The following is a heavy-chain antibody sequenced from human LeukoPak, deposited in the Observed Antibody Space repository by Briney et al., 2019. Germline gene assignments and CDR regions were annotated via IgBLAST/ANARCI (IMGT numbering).Heavy chain of an antibody. J-gene: IGHJ5*02. D-gene: IGHD3-3*01. CDR1: GFTFSSYA. CDR2: ISGSGAST. Sequence: PGGSLRLSCAASGFTFSSYAMGWVRQAPGKGLEWVSAISGSGASTYYADSVKGRFSISRDNSKNTLYLQMNSLRAEDTAVYYCAKESNYDFWSGYFAWGQGTLATVSS. CDR3: AKESNYDFWSGYFA. V-gene: IGHV3-23*01.